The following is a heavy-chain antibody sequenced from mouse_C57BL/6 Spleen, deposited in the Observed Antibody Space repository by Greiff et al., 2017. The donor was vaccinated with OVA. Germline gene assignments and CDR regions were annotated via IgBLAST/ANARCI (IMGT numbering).Heavy chain of an antibody. D-gene: IGHD2-1*01. CDR2: INPNNGGT. CDR3: ATVYYGPFAY. J-gene: IGHJ3*01. Sequence: EVQLQQSGPELVKPGASVKMSCKASGYTFTDYNMHWVKQSHGQSLEWIGYINPNNGGTSYNQKFKGKATLTVNKSSSTAYMELRSLTSEDAAVDYCATVYYGPFAYWGQGTLVTVSA. CDR1: GYTFTDYN. V-gene: IGHV1-22*01.